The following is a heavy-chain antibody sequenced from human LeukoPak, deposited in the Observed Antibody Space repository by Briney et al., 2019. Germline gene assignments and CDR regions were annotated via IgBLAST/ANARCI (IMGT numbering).Heavy chain of an antibody. V-gene: IGHV4-34*01. CDR1: GGSVRGYY. CDR3: ARVPLRFLEPSDY. CDR2: ISHRGRT. D-gene: IGHD3-3*01. Sequence: SETLSLTCAVYGGSVRGYYWSWIRQPPEKGLEWIGEISHRGRTHYTPSLQSRVTMSVDTSKNQFALNLNSVTAADTAVYYCARVPLRFLEPSDYWGQGILVTVSS. J-gene: IGHJ4*02.